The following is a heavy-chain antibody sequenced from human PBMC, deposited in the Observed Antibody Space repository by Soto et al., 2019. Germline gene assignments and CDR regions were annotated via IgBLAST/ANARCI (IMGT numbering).Heavy chain of an antibody. D-gene: IGHD3-22*01. CDR3: ARDYFDSSHYTTNWFDP. CDR1: GDSISNSRFY. Sequence: SETLSLTCSVSGDSISNSRFYWAWIRQPPGEGLEWIGSIYHTGNAYYNPSLKSRVTIFVDTSKNQFSLKLTSVTAADTALYYCARDYFDSSHYTTNWFDPWGQGTLVTVSS. CDR2: IYHTGNA. V-gene: IGHV4-39*01. J-gene: IGHJ5*02.